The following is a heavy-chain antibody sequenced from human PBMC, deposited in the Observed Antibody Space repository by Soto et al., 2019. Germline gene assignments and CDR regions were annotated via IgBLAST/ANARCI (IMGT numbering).Heavy chain of an antibody. D-gene: IGHD3-16*02. Sequence: SETLSLTCTVSGGSISSGNYYWCWIRQPPGKGLEWIGYISHSGTTYYNPSLKSRITISVDTSKNQFSLKLSSVTAADTAVYYCARDLSDYNGMDVWGQGTTVTVSS. V-gene: IGHV4-30-4*01. CDR2: ISHSGTT. CDR3: ARDLSDYNGMDV. J-gene: IGHJ6*02. CDR1: GGSISSGNYY.